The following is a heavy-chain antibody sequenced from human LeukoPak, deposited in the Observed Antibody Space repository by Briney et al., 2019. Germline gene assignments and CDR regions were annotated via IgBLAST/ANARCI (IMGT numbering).Heavy chain of an antibody. J-gene: IGHJ5*02. CDR3: ARDWGFQWLDP. CDR2: IYTSGST. D-gene: IGHD3-16*01. Sequence: SETLSLTCTVSGGSINSGSYYWSWIRQPAGKGLEWIGRIYTSGSTNYNPSLESRLTISADTSKNQFSLKVRSVTAADTAVYYYARDWGFQWLDPWGQGTLVTVSS. V-gene: IGHV4-61*02. CDR1: GGSINSGSYY.